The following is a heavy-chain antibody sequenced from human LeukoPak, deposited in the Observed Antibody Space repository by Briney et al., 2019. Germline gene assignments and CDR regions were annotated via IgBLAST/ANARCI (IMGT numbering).Heavy chain of an antibody. CDR2: ISSSGSTI. D-gene: IGHD3-3*01. CDR1: GFTFSSYE. J-gene: IGHJ4*02. V-gene: IGHV3-48*03. Sequence: GGSLRLSCAASGFTFSSYEMNWVRQAPGKGLEWVSYISSSGSTIYYADSVKGRFTISRDNAKNSLYLQMNSLRAEDTAVYYCAKRGITIFGVVSGKELDYWGQGTLVTVSS. CDR3: AKRGITIFGVVSGKELDY.